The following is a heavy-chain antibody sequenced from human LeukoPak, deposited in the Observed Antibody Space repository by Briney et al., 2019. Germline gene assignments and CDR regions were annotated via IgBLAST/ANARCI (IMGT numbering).Heavy chain of an antibody. D-gene: IGHD1-1*01. Sequence: SETLSLTCSVSGGSISTYYWSWIRQPPGKGLEWIGYIYYTGSTNYNPSFKSRVTISVDASKNLFSLELSSVTAADTAVYYRARRRAYINNWYYFDSWGQGTLVTVSS. CDR2: IYYTGST. CDR3: ARRRAYINNWYYFDS. V-gene: IGHV4-59*08. J-gene: IGHJ4*02. CDR1: GGSISTYY.